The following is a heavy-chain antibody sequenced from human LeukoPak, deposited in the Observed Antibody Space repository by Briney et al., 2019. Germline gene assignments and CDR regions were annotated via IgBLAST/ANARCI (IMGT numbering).Heavy chain of an antibody. CDR2: IYYSGST. CDR1: GGSISSHY. V-gene: IGHV4-59*11. Sequence: SETLSLTCTVSGGSISSHYWSWIRQPPGKGLEWIGYIYYSGSTNYNPSLKSRVTISVDTSKNQFSLKLSSVTAADTAVYYCARDGVTMVRGVIRALDAFDIWGQGTMVTVSS. J-gene: IGHJ3*02. CDR3: ARDGVTMVRGVIRALDAFDI. D-gene: IGHD3-10*01.